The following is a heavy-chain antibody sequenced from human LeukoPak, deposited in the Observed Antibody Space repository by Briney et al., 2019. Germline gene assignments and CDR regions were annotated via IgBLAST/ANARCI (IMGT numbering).Heavy chain of an antibody. Sequence: GGSLRLSCAASGFTFSGYGMHWFRKAPGKGLGWVAFIRNDGSNKYYADSVKGRFTISRDNSKNTLYLQMNSLRAEDTAVYYCAKDQGSRDGYNYHFDYWGQGTLVTVSS. CDR3: AKDQGSRDGYNYHFDY. V-gene: IGHV3-30*02. CDR2: IRNDGSNK. J-gene: IGHJ4*02. CDR1: GFTFSGYG. D-gene: IGHD5-24*01.